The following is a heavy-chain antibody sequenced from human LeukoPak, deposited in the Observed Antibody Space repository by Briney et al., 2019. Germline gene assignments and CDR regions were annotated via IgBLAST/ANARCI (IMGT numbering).Heavy chain of an antibody. CDR2: INHSGST. D-gene: IGHD1-26*01. V-gene: IGHV4-39*07. CDR1: GGSISSGGYY. CDR3: ARGLWDDYGDS. Sequence: SETLSLTCTVSGGSISSGGYYWSWIRQPPGKGLEWIGEINHSGSTNYNPSLKSRVTISVDTSKNQFSLKLSSVTAADTAVYYCARGLWDDYGDSWGQGTLVTVSS. J-gene: IGHJ4*02.